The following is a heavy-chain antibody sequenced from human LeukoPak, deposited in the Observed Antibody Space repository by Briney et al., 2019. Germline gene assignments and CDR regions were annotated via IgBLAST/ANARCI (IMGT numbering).Heavy chain of an antibody. V-gene: IGHV1-2*02. D-gene: IGHD3-3*01. Sequence: ASVEVSCKASGYTFTGYYMHWVRQAPGQGLEWMGWINPNSGGTNYAQKFQGRVTMTRDTSISTAYMELSRLRSDDTAVYYCARGGSGYEDYYYYMDVWGKGTTVTVSS. CDR3: ARGGSGYEDYYYYMDV. CDR2: INPNSGGT. CDR1: GYTFTGYY. J-gene: IGHJ6*03.